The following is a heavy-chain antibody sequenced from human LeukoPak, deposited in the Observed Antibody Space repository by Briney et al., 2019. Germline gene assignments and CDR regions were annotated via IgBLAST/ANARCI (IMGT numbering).Heavy chain of an antibody. CDR3: ARLVWAGNGSGRSDY. V-gene: IGHV4-39*01. J-gene: IGHJ4*02. CDR2: IYNNGRA. D-gene: IGHD6-19*01. Sequence: PSETLSLTCSVSGGSISTSSFYWAWIRQPPGKGLEWIGSIYNNGRAYYNPSLQSRVTISVDTSKNQFSLKLSSVTAADTAVFYCARLVWAGNGSGRSDYWGQGTLVIVSS. CDR1: GGSISTSSFY.